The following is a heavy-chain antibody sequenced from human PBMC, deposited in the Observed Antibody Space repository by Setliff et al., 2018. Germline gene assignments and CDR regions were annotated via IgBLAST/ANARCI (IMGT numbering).Heavy chain of an antibody. CDR1: GYSISSAYY. CDR2: IHSGTT. D-gene: IGHD3-22*01. Sequence: SETLSLTCAVSGYSISSAYYWGWIRQPPGKGLEWIGSIHSGTTYYNPSLKSRVTISVDTSKNQFSLKLSSVTAADTAVYYCAKDYYFQFDYWGLGTLVTVSS. J-gene: IGHJ4*02. CDR3: AKDYYFQFDY. V-gene: IGHV4-38-2*01.